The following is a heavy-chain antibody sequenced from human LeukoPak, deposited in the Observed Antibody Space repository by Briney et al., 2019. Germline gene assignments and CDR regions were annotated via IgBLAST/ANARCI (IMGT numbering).Heavy chain of an antibody. J-gene: IGHJ4*02. V-gene: IGHV3-11*01. D-gene: IGHD6-19*01. CDR2: ISSSGSTI. Sequence: GGSLRLSCAASGFTFSDYYMSWIRQAPGKGLEWVSYISSSGSTIYYADSVKGRFTISRDNAKNSLYLQMNSLRAEDTAVYYCARAARSGWSPKYYFDYWGQGTLVTVSS. CDR3: ARAARSGWSPKYYFDY. CDR1: GFTFSDYY.